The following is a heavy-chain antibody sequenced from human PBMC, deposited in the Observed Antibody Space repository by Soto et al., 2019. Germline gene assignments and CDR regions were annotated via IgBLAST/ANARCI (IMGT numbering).Heavy chain of an antibody. CDR1: GGSISSSSYY. J-gene: IGHJ4*02. CDR2: ISYSVTT. Sequence: QLQLQESGPGLVKPSATLSLTCTVSGGSISSSSYYWGWIRQSPGKGLEWIGSISYSVTTYYHPSLTSSITISVDTSKNKFSLNLSSVTAADTAVYYCARRIAADGHYFDYRGQGTLVAVSS. D-gene: IGHD6-13*01. CDR3: ARRIAADGHYFDY. V-gene: IGHV4-39*01.